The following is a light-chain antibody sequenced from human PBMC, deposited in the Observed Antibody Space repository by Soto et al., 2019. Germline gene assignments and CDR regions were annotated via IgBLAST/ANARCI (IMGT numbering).Light chain of an antibody. CDR2: EVS. CDR3: SLCGGINTVV. V-gene: IGLV2-8*01. CDR1: SSDVGGYNY. Sequence: QSALTQPPSASGSPGQSVTISCTGSSSDVGGYNYVSWYQQHPGKAPKLMIYEVSKRPSGVPDRLSGSKSGNTASLTVSGLQAEYYADYYCSLCGGINTVVFGGVTKLTVL. J-gene: IGLJ2*01.